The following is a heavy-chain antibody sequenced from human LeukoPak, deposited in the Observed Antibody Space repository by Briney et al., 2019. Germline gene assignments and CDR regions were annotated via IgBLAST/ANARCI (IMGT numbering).Heavy chain of an antibody. CDR1: GFTFSRYW. CDR2: INSDGSST. Sequence: GGSLRLSCAASGFTFSRYWMHWVRQAPGKGLVWVSRINSDGSSTSYADSVKGRFTISRDNAKNTLYLQMNSLRAEDTAVYYCARERYSSSWSSHDYWGQGTLVTVSS. CDR3: ARERYSSSWSSHDY. D-gene: IGHD6-13*01. V-gene: IGHV3-74*01. J-gene: IGHJ4*02.